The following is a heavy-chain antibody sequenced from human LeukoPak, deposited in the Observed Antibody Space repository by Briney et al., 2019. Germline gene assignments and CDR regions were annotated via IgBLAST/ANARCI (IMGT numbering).Heavy chain of an antibody. V-gene: IGHV4-39*06. CDR2: IYTSGST. Sequence: SETLSLTCIVSGGSVGSSSYYWGWIRQPPGRGLEWIGRIYTSGSTNYNPSLKSRVTISVDKSKNQFPLKLTSVTAADTAVYYCARASXGXXDAFD. J-gene: IGHJ3*02. CDR1: GGSVGSSSYY. CDR3: ARASXGXXDAFD.